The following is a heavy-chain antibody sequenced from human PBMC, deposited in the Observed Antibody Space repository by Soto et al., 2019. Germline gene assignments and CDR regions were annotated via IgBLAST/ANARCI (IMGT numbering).Heavy chain of an antibody. Sequence: ASVKVSCKASGGTFSSYAISWVRQAPGQGLEWMGGIIPIFGTANYAQKFQGRVTITADESTSTAYMELSSLRSEDTAAYYCARIAITIFGVVTPYYYYGMDVWGQGTTVTVSS. CDR3: ARIAITIFGVVTPYYYYGMDV. J-gene: IGHJ6*02. V-gene: IGHV1-69*13. CDR1: GGTFSSYA. D-gene: IGHD3-3*01. CDR2: IIPIFGTA.